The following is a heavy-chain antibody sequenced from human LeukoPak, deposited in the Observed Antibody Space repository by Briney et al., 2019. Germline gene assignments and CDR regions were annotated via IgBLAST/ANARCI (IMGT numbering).Heavy chain of an antibody. CDR2: IYTSGSSGST. Sequence: PSETLSLTCSVSGGSISSYFWNWIRQPAGKGLEWIGRIYTSGSSGSTNYNPSLKSRVTMSVDTSKNQFSLKLSSVTAADTAVYYCARDSWYYGSGSYVDYWGQGTLVTVSS. CDR1: GGSISSYF. V-gene: IGHV4-4*07. D-gene: IGHD3-10*01. CDR3: ARDSWYYGSGSYVDY. J-gene: IGHJ4*02.